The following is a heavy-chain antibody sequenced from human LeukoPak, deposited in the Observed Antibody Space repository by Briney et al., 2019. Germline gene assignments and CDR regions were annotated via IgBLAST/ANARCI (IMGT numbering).Heavy chain of an antibody. CDR3: ARVRRYCSGGSCSDP. CDR2: MNPNSGNT. D-gene: IGHD2-15*01. CDR1: GYTFTSYD. J-gene: IGHJ5*02. V-gene: IGHV1-8*01. Sequence: ASVKVSCKASGYTFTSYDINWVRQATGQGLEWMGWMNPNSGNTGYAQKFQGRVTMTRNTSISTAYMELSSLRSEDTAVYCCARVRRYCSGGSCSDPWGQGTLVTVSS.